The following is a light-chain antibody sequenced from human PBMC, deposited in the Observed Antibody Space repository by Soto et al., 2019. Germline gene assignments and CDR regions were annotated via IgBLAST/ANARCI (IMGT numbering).Light chain of an antibody. J-gene: IGKJ1*01. V-gene: IGKV1-39*01. Sequence: DIQMTQSPSSLSASVGDRVTISCRASQTITRYLHWYRQKPGKAPELLIHAVSTLQSGVPSRFSGSGAGTDFTLTISGLRPEDSATYYFQQSDSTPHTFGQGTKVQLK. CDR2: AVS. CDR1: QTITRY. CDR3: QQSDSTPHT.